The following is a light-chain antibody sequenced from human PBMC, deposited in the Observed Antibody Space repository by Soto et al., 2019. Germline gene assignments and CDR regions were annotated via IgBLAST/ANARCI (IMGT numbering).Light chain of an antibody. Sequence: DVQMTQSPSSLSASVGDRVTITCRASQSINIYLNWYQYKPGKAPKLLIYAASSLQSGVPSNFSGSGSGTEFSLTISSLQPEDFATYYCQQLFDSPITFGQGTRLEIK. CDR3: QQLFDSPIT. J-gene: IGKJ5*01. CDR1: QSINIY. V-gene: IGKV1-39*01. CDR2: AAS.